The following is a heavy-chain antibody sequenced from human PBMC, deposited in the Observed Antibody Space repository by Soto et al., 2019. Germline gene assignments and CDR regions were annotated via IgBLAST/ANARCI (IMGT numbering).Heavy chain of an antibody. CDR3: ARGVEVGWVSWFDP. D-gene: IGHD3-22*01. Sequence: QVQLVQSGAEVKKPGSSVKVSCKASGGTFSSYTISWVRQAPGQGLEWMGRIIPILGIANYAQKFQGRVTITADKSTSTPYMEKSSLRSEDTAVYYCARGVEVGWVSWFDPWGQGTLVTVSS. V-gene: IGHV1-69*02. CDR2: IIPILGIA. CDR1: GGTFSSYT. J-gene: IGHJ5*02.